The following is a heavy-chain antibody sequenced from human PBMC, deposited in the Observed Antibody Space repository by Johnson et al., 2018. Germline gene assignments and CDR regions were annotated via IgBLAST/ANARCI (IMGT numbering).Heavy chain of an antibody. D-gene: IGHD1-7*01. J-gene: IGHJ3*02. CDR2: ISYDGSNE. Sequence: QVQLVQSGGGVVQPGRSLRLSCAASGFTFSSYGMHWVRQAPGKGLEWVAIISYDGSNEYYTDSVQGRFTISRDNSKNTVYLQMISLRAEDTAVYYCAKELEVRSGSALNIWGQGTMVTVSS. CDR1: GFTFSSYG. V-gene: IGHV3-30*18. CDR3: AKELEVRSGSALNI.